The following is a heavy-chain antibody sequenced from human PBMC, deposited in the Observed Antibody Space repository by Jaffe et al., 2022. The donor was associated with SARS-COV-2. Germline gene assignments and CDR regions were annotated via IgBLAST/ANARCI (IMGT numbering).Heavy chain of an antibody. CDR2: ITFDSGFI. D-gene: IGHD6-13*01. J-gene: IGHJ4*02. CDR3: ATYSSSSYDFQFDS. Sequence: QVQLVQSGAEVRKPGASVKISCRASGSVFTTYNIHWVRQAPGQRLEWLGRITFDSGFIKSSQKFQGRVTMTRTTSASTVFLELKSLRYEDTAVYFCATYSSSSYDFQFDSWGQGTLV. V-gene: IGHV1-3*01. CDR1: GSVFTTYN.